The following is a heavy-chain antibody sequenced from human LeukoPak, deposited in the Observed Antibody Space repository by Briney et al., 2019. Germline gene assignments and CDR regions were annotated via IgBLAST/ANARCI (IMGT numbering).Heavy chain of an antibody. CDR3: ARGVRYIVVVPAAAPFAY. D-gene: IGHD2-2*01. V-gene: IGHV4-39*07. CDR2: INHSGST. J-gene: IGHJ4*02. Sequence: ETLSLTCTVSGGSISSGGYYWSWIRQHPGKGLEWIGEINHSGSTNYNPSLKSRVTISVDTSKNQFSLKLSSVTAADTAVYYCARGVRYIVVVPAAAPFAYWGQGTLVTVSS. CDR1: GGSISSGGYY.